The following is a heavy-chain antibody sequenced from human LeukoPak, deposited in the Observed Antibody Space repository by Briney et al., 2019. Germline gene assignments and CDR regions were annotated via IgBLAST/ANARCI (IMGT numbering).Heavy chain of an antibody. CDR2: ITSSSSYI. Sequence: PGGSLRLSCAASGFTFSSYAMSWVRQAPGKGLEWVSSITSSSSYIYYADSVKGRFTISRDNAKNSLYLQMNSLRAEDTAVYYCARASGSYFIDYWGRGTLVTVSS. CDR1: GFTFSSYA. J-gene: IGHJ4*02. D-gene: IGHD1-26*01. CDR3: ARASGSYFIDY. V-gene: IGHV3-21*01.